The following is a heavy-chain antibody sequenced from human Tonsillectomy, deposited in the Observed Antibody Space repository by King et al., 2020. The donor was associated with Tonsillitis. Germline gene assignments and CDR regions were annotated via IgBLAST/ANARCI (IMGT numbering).Heavy chain of an antibody. CDR2: IKQDGSEK. Sequence: VQLVESGGGLVQPGGSLRLSCAASGFTFSSYWMSLVRQAPGKGLEWVANIKQDGSEKYYVDSVKVRFTISRDNAKNSLYLQMNSLRAEDTAVYYCARGRGSRSFDYWGQGTLVTVSS. CDR3: ARGRGSRSFDY. D-gene: IGHD3-16*01. CDR1: GFTFSSYW. V-gene: IGHV3-7*01. J-gene: IGHJ4*02.